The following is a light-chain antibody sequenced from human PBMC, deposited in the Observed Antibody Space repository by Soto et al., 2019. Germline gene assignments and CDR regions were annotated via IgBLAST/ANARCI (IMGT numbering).Light chain of an antibody. CDR2: AAS. CDR3: QKYNSASWLT. J-gene: IGKJ4*01. V-gene: IGKV1-27*01. CDR1: QGISNY. Sequence: DIQMTQSPSSLSASVGDRVTITCRASQGISNYLAWYQQKPGKVPKLLIYAASTLQSGVPSRFSGSGSGTDFTLTISSLQPEDVATYYCQKYNSASWLTSGGGTKVEIK.